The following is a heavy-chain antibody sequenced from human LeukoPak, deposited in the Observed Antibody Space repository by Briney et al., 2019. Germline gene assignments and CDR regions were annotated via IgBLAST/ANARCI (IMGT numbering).Heavy chain of an antibody. Sequence: KPSETLSLTCTVSGGSISSYYMSWIRQAPGKGLEWVSYISSSGSTIYYADSVKGRFTISRDNAKNSLYLQMNSLRAEDTAVYYCARDGSGYSGYEYDYWGQGTLVTVSS. J-gene: IGHJ4*02. D-gene: IGHD5-12*01. CDR3: ARDGSGYSGYEYDY. CDR2: ISSSGSTI. V-gene: IGHV3-11*04. CDR1: GGSISSYY.